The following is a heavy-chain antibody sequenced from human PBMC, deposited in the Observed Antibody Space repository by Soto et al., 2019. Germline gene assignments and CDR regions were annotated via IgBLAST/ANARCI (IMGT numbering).Heavy chain of an antibody. D-gene: IGHD3-22*01. J-gene: IGHJ4*02. V-gene: IGHV3-9*01. CDR2: ISWNSGSI. CDR3: AKDFGRDYYDSSGYYYPNFDY. CDR1: GFTFDDYA. Sequence: EVQLVESGGGLVQPGGSLRLSCAASGFTFDDYAMHWVRQAPGKGLEWVSGISWNSGSIGYADSVKGRFTISRDNAKNSLYLQMNSLRAEDTALYYCAKDFGRDYYDSSGYYYPNFDYWGQGTLVTVSS.